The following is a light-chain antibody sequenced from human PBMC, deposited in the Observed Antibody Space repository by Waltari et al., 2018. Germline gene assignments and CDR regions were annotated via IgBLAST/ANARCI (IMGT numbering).Light chain of an antibody. CDR3: QQYYSTPNT. Sequence: DIVMTQSPDSLAVSLGERATINCKSSQSVFHTNNKNYFAWYQQKPGQPPKLLISWASTRESGVPDRFSGSGSGTDFTLAISSLQAEDVAVYYCQQYYSTPNTFGQGTKVEIK. V-gene: IGKV4-1*01. J-gene: IGKJ2*01. CDR2: WAS. CDR1: QSVFHTNNKNY.